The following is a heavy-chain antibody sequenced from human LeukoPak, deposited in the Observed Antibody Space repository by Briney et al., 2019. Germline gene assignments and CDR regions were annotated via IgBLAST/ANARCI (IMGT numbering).Heavy chain of an antibody. CDR3: ARGRSVAVAGSAFDY. CDR1: GGSFSGYY. CDR2: INHSGST. D-gene: IGHD6-19*01. Sequence: SETLSLTCAVYGGSFSGYYWSWIRQPPGKGLEWIGEINHSGSTNYNPSLKSRVTISVDTSKNQFSLKLSSVTAADTAVYYCARGRSVAVAGSAFDYWGQGTLVTVSS. V-gene: IGHV4-34*01. J-gene: IGHJ4*02.